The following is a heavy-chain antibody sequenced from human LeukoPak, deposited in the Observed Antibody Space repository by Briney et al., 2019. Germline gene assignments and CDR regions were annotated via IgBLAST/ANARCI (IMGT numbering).Heavy chain of an antibody. D-gene: IGHD6-13*01. CDR2: IYSGGST. V-gene: IGHV3-66*01. Sequence: GGSLRLSCAASGFTVSSNYMSWVRQAPGKGLEWVSVIYSGGSTYYADSVKGRFTISRDNSKNTLYLQMNSLRAEDTAVYYCVRDRGIASTGGYGMDVWGQGTTITVSS. CDR1: GFTVSSNY. J-gene: IGHJ6*01. CDR3: VRDRGIASTGGYGMDV.